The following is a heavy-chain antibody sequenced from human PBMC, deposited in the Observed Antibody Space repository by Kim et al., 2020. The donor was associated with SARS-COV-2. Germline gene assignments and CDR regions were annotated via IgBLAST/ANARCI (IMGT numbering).Heavy chain of an antibody. D-gene: IGHD3-22*01. Sequence: GESLKISCKGSGYSFTSYWIGWVRQMPGKGLEWMGIIYPGDSDTRYSPSFQGQVTISADKSISTAYLQWSSLKASDTAMYYCARHHDSSGYLFPSDYSGQGTLVTVSS. V-gene: IGHV5-51*01. J-gene: IGHJ4*02. CDR1: GYSFTSYW. CDR2: IYPGDSDT. CDR3: ARHHDSSGYLFPSDY.